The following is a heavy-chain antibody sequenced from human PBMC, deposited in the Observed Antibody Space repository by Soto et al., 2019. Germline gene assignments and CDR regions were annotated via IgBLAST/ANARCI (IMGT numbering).Heavy chain of an antibody. J-gene: IGHJ5*02. CDR3: ARVPGP. CDR1: GSSVSSGGYS. Sequence: SETLSLTSAVSGSSVSSGGYSCGRIRQPPWKGLEWIGYIYHSGSTYYNPSLKSRVTISVDRSKNQFSLKLSSVTAADTAVYYCARVPGPWGQG. CDR2: IYHSGST. V-gene: IGHV4-30-2*01.